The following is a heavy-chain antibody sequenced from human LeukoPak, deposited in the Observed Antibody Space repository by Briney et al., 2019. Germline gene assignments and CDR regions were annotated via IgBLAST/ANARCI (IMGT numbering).Heavy chain of an antibody. Sequence: GGSLRLSCAASGFTVSSNYMSWVRQAPGKGLEWVSVIYSSGMTYYADSVKGRFTISRDDSKNTLYLHMNSLRAEDTAVYYCARDLYGVSHDYWGQGTLVTVSS. CDR1: GFTVSSNY. CDR3: ARDLYGVSHDY. J-gene: IGHJ4*02. D-gene: IGHD4-17*01. V-gene: IGHV3-53*01. CDR2: IYSSGMT.